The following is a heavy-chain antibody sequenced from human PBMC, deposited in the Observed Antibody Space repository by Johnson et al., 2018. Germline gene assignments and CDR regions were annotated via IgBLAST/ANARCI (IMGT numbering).Heavy chain of an antibody. V-gene: IGHV3-30-3*01. CDR2: ISHDEIDK. CDR3: GREAYSSGRAGIFAI. J-gene: IGHJ3*02. CDR1: GVTLSNCI. Sequence: QVRLVQSGGGVVQPGTSLRLSCGVSGVTLSNCIMHWVRQAPGKGLEWVALISHDEIDKQYGDSAKDRFTISRDISKNTVYLQMNSLRDEDTAVYYCGREAYSSGRAGIFAIWGQGTMVTVSS. D-gene: IGHD3-22*01.